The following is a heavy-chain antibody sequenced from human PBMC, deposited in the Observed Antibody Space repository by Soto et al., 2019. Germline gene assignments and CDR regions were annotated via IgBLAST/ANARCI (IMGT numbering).Heavy chain of an antibody. D-gene: IGHD6-13*01. CDR1: GGSVSSGSYY. J-gene: IGHJ6*04. V-gene: IGHV4-61*01. CDR3: AIDRGSSWSYGMDV. Sequence: SETLSLTCTVSGGSVSSGSYYWSWIRQPPGKGLEWIGYIYYSGSTNYNPSLKSRVTISVDTSKNQFSRKLSSVTAADTAVYYCAIDRGSSWSYGMDVWGKGTTVTFFS. CDR2: IYYSGST.